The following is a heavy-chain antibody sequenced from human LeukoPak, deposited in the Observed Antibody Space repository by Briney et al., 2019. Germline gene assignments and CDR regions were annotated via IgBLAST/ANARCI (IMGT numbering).Heavy chain of an antibody. V-gene: IGHV3-23*01. D-gene: IGHD2-8*01. CDR3: ANRGVCYKYMAV. CDR1: GFIYINYA. J-gene: IGHJ6*04. Sequence: PGGSLRLSCAASGFIYINYAMSWVRQAPGKGLEWISGITSNGDSTYYVDSVKGRFTISIDNPKNMLFLQMNSLRAEDTAVYYFANRGVCYKYMAVWGKGTTVTVSS. CDR2: ITSNGDST.